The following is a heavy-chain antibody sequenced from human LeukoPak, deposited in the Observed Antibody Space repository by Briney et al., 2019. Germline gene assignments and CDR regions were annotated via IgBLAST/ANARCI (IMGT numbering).Heavy chain of an antibody. CDR2: INPNSGGT. D-gene: IGHD3-22*01. CDR3: ARDLTPPNYYDSSGYPGY. Sequence: ASVKVSCKASGYTFTGYYMHWMRQAPGQGLEWMGWINPNSGGTNYAQKFQGRVTMTRDTSISTAYMELSRLRSDDTAVYYCARDLTPPNYYDSSGYPGYWGQGTLVTVSS. CDR1: GYTFTGYY. V-gene: IGHV1-2*02. J-gene: IGHJ4*02.